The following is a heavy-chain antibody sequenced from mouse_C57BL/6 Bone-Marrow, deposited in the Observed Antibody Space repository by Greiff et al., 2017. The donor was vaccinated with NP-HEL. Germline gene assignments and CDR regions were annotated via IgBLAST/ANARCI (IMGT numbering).Heavy chain of an antibody. Sequence: EVKLVESGGGLVKPGGSLKLSCAASGFPFSSYALSWVRQTPEKRLEWVATISDGGSYTYYPDNVKGRFTISRDNAKNNLYLQMSHLKSEDTAMYYCAREDGWYFDVWGTGTTVTVSS. CDR3: AREDGWYFDV. D-gene: IGHD2-3*01. CDR2: ISDGGSYT. CDR1: GFPFSSYA. V-gene: IGHV5-4*01. J-gene: IGHJ1*03.